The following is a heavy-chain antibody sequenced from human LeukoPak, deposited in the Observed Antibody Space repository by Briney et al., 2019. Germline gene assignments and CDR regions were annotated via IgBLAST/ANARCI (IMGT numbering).Heavy chain of an antibody. CDR3: AKGHTILDT. D-gene: IGHD5-24*01. CDR2: ISNTGTTM. J-gene: IGHJ5*02. Sequence: GGSLRLSCAASGFTFSDHHMTWIRQAPGKGLEWVSYISNTGTTMDYSDSVKGRFTIPRDNAKNLVFLQMDSLRVEDTAVYFCAKGHTILDTGGQGVPVTVSS. V-gene: IGHV3-11*01. CDR1: GFTFSDHH.